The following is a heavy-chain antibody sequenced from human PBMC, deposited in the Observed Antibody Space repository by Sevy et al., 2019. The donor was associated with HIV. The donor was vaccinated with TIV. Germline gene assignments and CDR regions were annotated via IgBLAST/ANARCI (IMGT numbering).Heavy chain of an antibody. Sequence: SETLSLTCSVSGVSVTGGGYAWTWIRQSSGKGLEWIGYVYHSGSTSYNPSLESRVTIPLDRSKNQFSLKLRSVTAAGTGGFYCARGFCGGFFSPPPPCDYWGQGIQVTVSS. CDR3: ARGFCGGFFSPPPPCDY. J-gene: IGHJ4*02. CDR1: GVSVTGGGYA. D-gene: IGHD3-16*01. CDR2: VYHSGST. V-gene: IGHV4-30-2*06.